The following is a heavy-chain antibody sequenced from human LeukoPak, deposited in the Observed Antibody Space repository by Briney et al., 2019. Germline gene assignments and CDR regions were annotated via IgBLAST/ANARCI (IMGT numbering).Heavy chain of an antibody. V-gene: IGHV1-24*01. CDR1: GYTLTELS. D-gene: IGHD3-16*01. J-gene: IGHJ3*01. CDR2: FDPEDGET. CDR3: ARYSDGNIHGAFDP. Sequence: GASVKVSCKVSGYTLTELSMHWVRQAPGKGLEWMGGFDPEDGETIYAQKFQGRVTMTEDTSTDTAYMELSSLRSEDTAVYYCARYSDGNIHGAFDPWGQGTMVIVSS.